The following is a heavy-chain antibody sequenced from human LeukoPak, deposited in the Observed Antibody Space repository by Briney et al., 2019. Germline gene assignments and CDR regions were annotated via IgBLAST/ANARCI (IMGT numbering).Heavy chain of an antibody. CDR2: IRYDGGNK. CDR3: AKDTRATVTTGNWFDP. CDR1: GFTFSSYG. D-gene: IGHD4-17*01. Sequence: GGSLRLSCAASGFTFSSYGMHWVRQAPRKGLEWVAFIRYDGGNKYYADSVKGRFTIARDNSKNMLYLQMNSLRAEDTAMYYCAKDTRATVTTGNWFDPWGQGTLVTVSS. J-gene: IGHJ5*02. V-gene: IGHV3-30*02.